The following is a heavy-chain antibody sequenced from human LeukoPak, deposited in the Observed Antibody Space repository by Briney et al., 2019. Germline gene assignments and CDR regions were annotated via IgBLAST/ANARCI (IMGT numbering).Heavy chain of an antibody. D-gene: IGHD3-3*01. J-gene: IGHJ6*03. V-gene: IGHV4-34*01. Sequence: SETLSLTCAVYGGSFSVYYWGWIRQPPGKGLEWIGEINHSGGTNYSPSLKSRVTISVDTSKNQFSLQLSSVTAADTAVYYCARVGFTIFGVVIKKDYYYMDVWGKGTTVTVSS. CDR2: INHSGGT. CDR3: ARVGFTIFGVVIKKDYYYMDV. CDR1: GGSFSVYY.